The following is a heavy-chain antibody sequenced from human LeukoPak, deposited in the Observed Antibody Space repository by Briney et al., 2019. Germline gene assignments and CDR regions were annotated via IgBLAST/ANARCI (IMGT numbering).Heavy chain of an antibody. D-gene: IGHD6-19*01. V-gene: IGHV3-13*01. Sequence: GSLRLSCAASGFTFIDYDMHWVRQAIGKGLEWVSAIGIRGDTHYSGSVKGRFTISRENAESSLYLQMNSLRAEDTAVYYCARGGIQVSGIDEFDYWGQGTMVTVSS. CDR3: ARGGIQVSGIDEFDY. J-gene: IGHJ4*02. CDR1: GFTFIDYD. CDR2: IGIRGDT.